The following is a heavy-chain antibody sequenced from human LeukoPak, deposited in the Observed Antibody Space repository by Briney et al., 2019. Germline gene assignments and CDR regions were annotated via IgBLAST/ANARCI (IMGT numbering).Heavy chain of an antibody. V-gene: IGHV1-69*05. CDR3: ARASYTNDYYYYYMDV. D-gene: IGHD2-8*01. CDR2: IIPILGTA. Sequence: ASVKVSCKASGGTFSYYAIRWVRQAPGQGLEWLGGIIPILGTANYAQKFQGRVTITTDESTTTAYMDLSSLRSEDTAVYYCARASYTNDYYYYYMDVWGKGTTVTVSS. CDR1: GGTFSYYA. J-gene: IGHJ6*03.